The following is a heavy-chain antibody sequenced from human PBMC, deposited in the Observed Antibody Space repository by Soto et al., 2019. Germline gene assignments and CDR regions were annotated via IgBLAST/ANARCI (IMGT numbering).Heavy chain of an antibody. V-gene: IGHV1-69*19. Sequence: QVQRVQSGAEVKKPGSSVKVSCKASGGTFSSYAISWVRQAPGQGLEWMVGIIPIFGTANYAQKFQGRVTITADESTSTAYMELSSLRSEDTAVYYCARSRLYYDSSLNAFDIWGQGTMVTVSS. J-gene: IGHJ3*02. CDR3: ARSRLYYDSSLNAFDI. D-gene: IGHD3-22*01. CDR1: GGTFSSYA. CDR2: IIPIFGTA.